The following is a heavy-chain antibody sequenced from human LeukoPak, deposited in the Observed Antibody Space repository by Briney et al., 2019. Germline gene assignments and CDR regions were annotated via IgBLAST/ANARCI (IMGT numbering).Heavy chain of an antibody. Sequence: NSGGSLRLSCVDSGFTFSDYYMSWIRQAPGKGLEWVSYISSSGSTIYYADSVKGRFTISRDNAKNSLYLQMNSLRAEDTAVYYCARDRKRVVPYYFDYWGQGTLVTVSS. J-gene: IGHJ4*02. CDR2: ISSSGSTI. V-gene: IGHV3-11*01. CDR1: GFTFSDYY. D-gene: IGHD2-21*01. CDR3: ARDRKRVVPYYFDY.